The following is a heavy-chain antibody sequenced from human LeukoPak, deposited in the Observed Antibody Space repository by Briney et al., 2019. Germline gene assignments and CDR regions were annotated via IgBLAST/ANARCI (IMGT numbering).Heavy chain of an antibody. D-gene: IGHD1-26*01. CDR2: INAGNGNT. J-gene: IGHJ5*02. V-gene: IGHV1-3*01. CDR3: ATASTIVGATVYNWFDP. Sequence: GASVKVSCKASGYTFSSYAMHWVRQAPGQRREGMGWINAGNGNTKYSQKFQGRVTITRDTSASTAYMELSSLRSEDTAVYYCATASTIVGATVYNWFDPWGQGTLVTVSS. CDR1: GYTFSSYA.